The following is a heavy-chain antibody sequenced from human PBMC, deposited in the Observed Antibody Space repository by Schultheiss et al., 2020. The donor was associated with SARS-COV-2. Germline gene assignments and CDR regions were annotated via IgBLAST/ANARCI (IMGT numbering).Heavy chain of an antibody. CDR2: IYYSGST. V-gene: IGHV4-59*01. CDR3: ARMAGDFYDSATYDPAYFAS. Sequence: SETLSLTCAVYGGSFSGYYWSWIRQPPGKGLEWIGYIYYSGSTNYNPSLKSRVTISVDTSKNQFSLRLSSVTAADTALYYCARMAGDFYDSATYDPAYFASRGRATLGPVSS. D-gene: IGHD3-22*01. CDR1: GGSFSGYY. J-gene: IGHJ4*01.